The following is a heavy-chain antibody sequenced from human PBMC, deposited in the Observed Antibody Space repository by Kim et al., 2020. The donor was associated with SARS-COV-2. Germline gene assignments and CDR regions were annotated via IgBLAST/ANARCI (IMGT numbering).Heavy chain of an antibody. D-gene: IGHD1-26*01. Sequence: GDKYYVGSVKGRFTISRENAKNSLYLQMNSLRAGDTAVYYCAREGGGMDVWGQGTTVTVSS. CDR3: AREGGGMDV. V-gene: IGHV3-13*01. J-gene: IGHJ6*02. CDR2: GDK.